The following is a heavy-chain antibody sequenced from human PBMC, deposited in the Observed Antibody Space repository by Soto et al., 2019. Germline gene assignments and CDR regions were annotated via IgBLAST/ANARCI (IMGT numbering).Heavy chain of an antibody. D-gene: IGHD6-19*01. V-gene: IGHV3-11*05. Sequence: QVQLEESGGGLVKPGGSLRLSCAASGFTFSAVYMSWIRQAPNKGLEYISYISSSGTSANYADSVKGRFTISRDNAKNALYLQMNSLRAEATAVYYCARDRGAVTGQDFDYWGQGALVTVSS. J-gene: IGHJ4*02. CDR3: ARDRGAVTGQDFDY. CDR2: ISSSGTSA. CDR1: GFTFSAVY.